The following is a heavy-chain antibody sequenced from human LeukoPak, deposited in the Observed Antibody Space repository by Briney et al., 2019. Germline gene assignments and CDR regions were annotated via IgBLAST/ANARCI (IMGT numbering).Heavy chain of an antibody. CDR1: GFTFSSYS. Sequence: GGSLRLSCAASGFTFSSYSMNWVRQAPGKGLEWVSYISSSSSTIYYANSVKGRFTISRDNAKNSLYLQMNSLRAEDTALYYCAKDIRWFGELVPALPDDYWGQGTLVTVSS. CDR3: AKDIRWFGELVPALPDDY. CDR2: ISSSSSTI. V-gene: IGHV3-48*01. J-gene: IGHJ4*02. D-gene: IGHD3-10*01.